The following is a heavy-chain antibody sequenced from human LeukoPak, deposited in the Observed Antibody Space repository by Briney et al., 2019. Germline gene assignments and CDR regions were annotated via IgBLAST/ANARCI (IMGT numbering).Heavy chain of an antibody. V-gene: IGHV3-30-3*01. D-gene: IGHD2-15*01. CDR3: ARDKGYCSGGSCFDAFDI. CDR1: GFTFSSYA. J-gene: IGHJ3*02. CDR2: ISYDGSNK. Sequence: GGSLRLSCAASGFTFSSYAMHWVRQAPGKGLEWVAVISYDGSNKYYADSVKGRFTISRDNSKNTLYLQMNSLRAEDTAVCYCARDKGYCSGGSCFDAFDIWGQGTMVTVSS.